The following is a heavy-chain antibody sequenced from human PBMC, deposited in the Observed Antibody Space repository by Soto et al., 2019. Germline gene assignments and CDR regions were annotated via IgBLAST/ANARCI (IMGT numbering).Heavy chain of an antibody. V-gene: IGHV1-46*03. Sequence: GASVKVACKASGYTFTSYYMHWVRQAPGQGLERMGIINPSGGSTSYAQKFQGRVTMTRDTSTSTVYMELSSLRSEDTAVYYCASTMITFGGVIGHFDYWGQGTLVTVPQ. CDR1: GYTFTSYY. J-gene: IGHJ4*02. D-gene: IGHD3-16*02. CDR3: ASTMITFGGVIGHFDY. CDR2: INPSGGST.